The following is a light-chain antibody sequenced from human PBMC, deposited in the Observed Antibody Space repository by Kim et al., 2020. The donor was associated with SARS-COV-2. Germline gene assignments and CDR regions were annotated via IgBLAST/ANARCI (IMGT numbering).Light chain of an antibody. V-gene: IGLV6-57*01. J-gene: IGLJ3*02. CDR2: EDN. CDR3: QSLDSGNRVV. CDR1: SGSIARNF. Sequence: NFMLTQPHSVSEAPGKTVTISCTRTSGSIARNFVQWYQQRPGSSPTTVIYEDNERPSGVPGRFSGSIDSSSNSASLTISGLKTEDEADYYCQSLDSGNRVVFGGGTKVTVL.